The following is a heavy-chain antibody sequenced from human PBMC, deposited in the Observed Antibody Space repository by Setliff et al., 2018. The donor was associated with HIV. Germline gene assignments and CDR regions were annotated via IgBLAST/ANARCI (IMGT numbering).Heavy chain of an antibody. Sequence: ASVKVSCKASGYTFTSYDINWVRQATGQGLEWMGWMNPNSGNTGYAQKFQGRVTITRNTSISTAFMELSSLRSEDTAVYYCARDAGYSGYVLDYWGQGTGVTVSS. CDR3: ARDAGYSGYVLDY. CDR1: GYTFTSYD. CDR2: MNPNSGNT. D-gene: IGHD5-12*01. J-gene: IGHJ4*02. V-gene: IGHV1-8*03.